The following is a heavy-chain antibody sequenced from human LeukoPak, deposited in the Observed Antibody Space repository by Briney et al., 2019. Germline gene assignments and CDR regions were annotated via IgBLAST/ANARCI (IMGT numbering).Heavy chain of an antibody. J-gene: IGHJ4*02. D-gene: IGHD3-10*01. CDR2: INHSGTT. CDR1: GGSFSGYY. V-gene: IGHV4-34*01. CDR3: AREGSAVTNFDY. Sequence: PSETLSLTCAVYGGSFSGYYWSWIRRPPGKGLEWVGEINHSGTTNYNPSLKSRVTISVDTSKNQFSLKLSSVTAADTAVYYCAREGSAVTNFDYWGQGTLVTVSS.